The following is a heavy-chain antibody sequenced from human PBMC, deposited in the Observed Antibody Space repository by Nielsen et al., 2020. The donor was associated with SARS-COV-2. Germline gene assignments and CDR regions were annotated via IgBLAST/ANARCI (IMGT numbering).Heavy chain of an antibody. D-gene: IGHD3-3*01. Sequence: SVKVSCKVSGYTLTELSMHWVRQAPGKGLEWMGGFDPEDGETIYAQKFQGRVTMTEDTSTDTAYMELSSLRSEDTAVYYCATEIHDRPYYDFWSGWGQGTLVTVSS. J-gene: IGHJ1*01. CDR1: GYTLTELS. CDR3: ATEIHDRPYYDFWSG. CDR2: FDPEDGET. V-gene: IGHV1-24*01.